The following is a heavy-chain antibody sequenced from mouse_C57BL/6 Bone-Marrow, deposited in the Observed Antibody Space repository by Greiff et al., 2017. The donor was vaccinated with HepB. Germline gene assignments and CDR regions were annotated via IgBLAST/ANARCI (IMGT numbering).Heavy chain of an antibody. CDR2: ISYDGSN. V-gene: IGHV3-6*01. D-gene: IGHD1-1*01. J-gene: IGHJ2*01. CDR1: GYSITSGYY. CDR3: ARDGITTVVAPYYFDY. Sequence: EVKLVESGPGLVKPSQSLSLTCSVTGYSITSGYYWNWIRQFPGNKLEWMGYISYDGSNNYNPSLKNRISITRDTSKNQFFLKLNSVTTEDTATYYCARDGITTVVAPYYFDYWGQGTTLTVSS.